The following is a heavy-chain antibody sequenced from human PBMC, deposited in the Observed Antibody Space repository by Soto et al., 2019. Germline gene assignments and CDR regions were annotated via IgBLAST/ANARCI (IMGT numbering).Heavy chain of an antibody. CDR2: ISYDGNNI. V-gene: IGHV3-30*18. J-gene: IGHJ5*02. CDR1: GFTFNSYG. Sequence: QVQLVESGGGVVQPGRSLRLSCAASGFTFNSYGIHWVRQAPGKSLEWVAVISYDGNNIYYGDSVQGRFTIPSDNSKNTIYLQMNSLRAEDTAVYYCAKDVGYCNNGVCLYNWFDPWGQGTLVTVSS. CDR3: AKDVGYCNNGVCLYNWFDP. D-gene: IGHD2-8*01.